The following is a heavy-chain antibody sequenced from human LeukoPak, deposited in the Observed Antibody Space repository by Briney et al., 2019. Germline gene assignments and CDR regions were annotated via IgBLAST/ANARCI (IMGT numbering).Heavy chain of an antibody. CDR1: GFTFSNAW. V-gene: IGHV3-15*07. Sequence: GGSLRLSCAASGFTFSNAWMNWVRQAPGKGLEWVCRIKSKTDGGTTDYAAPVKGRFTISRDDSKNTLYLQMNSLKTEDTAVYYCTTFEWYYDFWSGYPYFDYWGQGTLVTVSS. CDR3: TTFEWYYDFWSGYPYFDY. D-gene: IGHD3-3*01. J-gene: IGHJ4*02. CDR2: IKSKTDGGTT.